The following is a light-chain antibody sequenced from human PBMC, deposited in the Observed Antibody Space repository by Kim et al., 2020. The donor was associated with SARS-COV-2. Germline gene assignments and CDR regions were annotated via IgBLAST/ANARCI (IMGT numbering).Light chain of an antibody. CDR2: DVT. CDR1: SSEIGGYNY. V-gene: IGLV2-14*03. Sequence: GESITIYCSGSSSEIGGYNYVSWYQQHPGKAPKLMIYDVTKRPSGVSDRFSGSKAANMASLTIFGLQAEDEADYYCSSYTTTSAVVFGGGTKVTVL. J-gene: IGLJ2*01. CDR3: SSYTTTSAVV.